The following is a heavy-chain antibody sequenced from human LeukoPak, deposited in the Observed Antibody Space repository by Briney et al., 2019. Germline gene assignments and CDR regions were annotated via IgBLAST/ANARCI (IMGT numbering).Heavy chain of an antibody. CDR2: ITGDGGST. Sequence: GGSLRLFCAASGFTFDDYAMHWVRQTPGKGLEWVSLITGDGGSTYYADSVKGRFTISRDNDKDSLYLQMNSLTTEDTAFYYCTKESGERRAASDYFDYWGQGTLVTVPS. CDR1: GFTFDDYA. V-gene: IGHV3-43*02. CDR3: TKESGERRAASDYFDY. J-gene: IGHJ4*02. D-gene: IGHD6-13*01.